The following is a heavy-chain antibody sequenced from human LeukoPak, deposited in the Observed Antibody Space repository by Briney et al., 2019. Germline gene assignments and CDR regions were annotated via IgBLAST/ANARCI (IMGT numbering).Heavy chain of an antibody. V-gene: IGHV3-7*01. CDR2: IKEDGSAK. D-gene: IGHD1-26*01. CDR3: ARGGAYFDY. J-gene: IGHJ4*02. Sequence: GSLRLSCAASGLTFTTYWMTWVRQAPGRGLEWVANIKEDGSAKYYVDSVKSRFTISRDNAKNSLFLQMNSLRVEDTAVYYCARGGAYFDYWGQGTLVTVSS. CDR1: GLTFTTYW.